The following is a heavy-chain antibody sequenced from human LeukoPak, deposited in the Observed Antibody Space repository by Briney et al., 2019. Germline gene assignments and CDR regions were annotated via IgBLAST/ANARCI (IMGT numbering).Heavy chain of an antibody. Sequence: ASVKVSCKVSGSTLTELSMHWVGQAPGKGLEWVGGFDPEDGETIYAQKFQGRVTMTEDTSTDTAYMELNSLRSEDTAVYYCATRLGSGSYYIDHFDYWGQGTLVTVSS. J-gene: IGHJ4*02. CDR2: FDPEDGET. CDR3: ATRLGSGSYYIDHFDY. CDR1: GSTLTELS. V-gene: IGHV1-24*01. D-gene: IGHD3-10*01.